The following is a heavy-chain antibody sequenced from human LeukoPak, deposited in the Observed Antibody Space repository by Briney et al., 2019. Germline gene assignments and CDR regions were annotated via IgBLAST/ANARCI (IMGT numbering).Heavy chain of an antibody. CDR1: GGTFSSYA. V-gene: IGHV1-69*13. CDR3: ASPSGYGFFDY. D-gene: IGHD5-12*01. J-gene: IGHJ4*02. CDR2: IIPIFGTA. Sequence: GASVKVSCKASGGTFSSYAISWVRQAPGQGLEWMGGIIPIFGTANYAQKFQGRVTITADESTSTAYLELSSLRSEDTAVYYCASPSGYGFFDYWGQGTLVTVSS.